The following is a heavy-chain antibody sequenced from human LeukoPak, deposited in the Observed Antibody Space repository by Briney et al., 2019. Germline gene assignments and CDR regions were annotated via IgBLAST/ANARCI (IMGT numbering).Heavy chain of an antibody. CDR3: ARTSRGSGIVHY. J-gene: IGHJ4*02. Sequence: SETLSLTCTVSGGSISSISYYWGWVRQPPGKGLEWIGTIYYSGSTYYNPSLKSRVTIYIDTSKNQFYLKLSSVTAADTAVYYCARTSRGSGIVHYWGQGTLVTVSS. D-gene: IGHD1-26*01. CDR2: IYYSGST. V-gene: IGHV4-39*01. CDR1: GGSISSISYY.